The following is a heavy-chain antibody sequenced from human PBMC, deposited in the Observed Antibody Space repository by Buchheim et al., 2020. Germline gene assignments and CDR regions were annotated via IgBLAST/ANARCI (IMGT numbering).Heavy chain of an antibody. D-gene: IGHD5-12*01. V-gene: IGHV3-30*03. Sequence: QEQLVESGGGVVQPGRSLRLSCAASGFTFSSYDMHWVRQAPGKGLEWVAVISFDGSNQYYVDSVKGRFTISRDDAKNSLHLQMNSLRDEDTAVYYCVAWIRDVDQPWGQGTL. CDR2: ISFDGSNQ. CDR3: VAWIRDVDQP. CDR1: GFTFSSYD. J-gene: IGHJ1*01.